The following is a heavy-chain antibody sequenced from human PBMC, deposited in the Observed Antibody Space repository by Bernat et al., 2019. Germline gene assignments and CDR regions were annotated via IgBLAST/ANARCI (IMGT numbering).Heavy chain of an antibody. Sequence: QITLKESGPTLVKPTQTLTLTCTFSGFSLSTSRVGVGWIRQPPGKALEWLAHIFSNDEKSYSTSLKSRLTISKDTSKSQVVLTMTNMDPVDTATYYCARHYYYDSSGYYDAFDIWGQGTMVTVSS. CDR1: GFSLSTSRVG. CDR3: ARHYYYDSSGYYDAFDI. J-gene: IGHJ3*02. D-gene: IGHD3-22*01. CDR2: IFSNDEK. V-gene: IGHV2-26*01.